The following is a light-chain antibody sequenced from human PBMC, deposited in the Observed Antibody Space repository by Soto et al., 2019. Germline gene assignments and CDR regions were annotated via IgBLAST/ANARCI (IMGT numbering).Light chain of an antibody. CDR3: AAWDDSLNVV. CDR1: NSNIGAGFD. CDR2: DDT. Sequence: QSVLTQPPSVSGAPGQRVTLSCTGSNSNIGAGFDVHWYQQLPGTAPKLLIYDDTNRPSGVPDRFFGSKSGTSASLAITGLQAEDEADYYCAAWDDSLNVVFGGGTKLTVL. V-gene: IGLV1-40*01. J-gene: IGLJ2*01.